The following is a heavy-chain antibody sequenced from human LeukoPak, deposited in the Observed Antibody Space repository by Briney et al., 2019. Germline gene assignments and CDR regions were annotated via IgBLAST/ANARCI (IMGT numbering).Heavy chain of an antibody. D-gene: IGHD2-15*01. V-gene: IGHV3-15*01. J-gene: IGHJ4*02. CDR1: GFTLTTAW. CDR3: TRGGSAFDH. Sequence: SGGSLRLSCAASGFTLTTAWMSWVRQAPGKGLEWVARIKSRPDGGAADYAAPVKGRFAISRDDSKDTLYLQMNSLKTEDTAVYFCTRGGSAFDHWGQGALVTVSS. CDR2: IKSRPDGGAA.